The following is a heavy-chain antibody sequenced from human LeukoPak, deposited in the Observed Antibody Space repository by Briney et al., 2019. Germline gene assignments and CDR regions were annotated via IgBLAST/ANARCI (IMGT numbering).Heavy chain of an antibody. Sequence: SVKVSCKASGGTFSSYAISWVRQAPGQGLEWMGGIIPIFGTANYAQKFQGRVTMTRNTSISTAYMELSSLRSEDTAVYYCARGKFYDYVSMDVWGQGTTVTVSS. J-gene: IGHJ6*02. D-gene: IGHD3-16*01. V-gene: IGHV1-69*05. CDR3: ARGKFYDYVSMDV. CDR1: GGTFSSYA. CDR2: IIPIFGTA.